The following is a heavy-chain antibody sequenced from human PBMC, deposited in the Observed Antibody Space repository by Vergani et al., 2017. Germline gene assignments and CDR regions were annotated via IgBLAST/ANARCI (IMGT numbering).Heavy chain of an antibody. Sequence: QVQLQQWGAGLLKPSETLSLTCAVYGGSFSGYYWSWIRQPPGKGLEWIGYIYYSGSTNYNPSLKSRVTISVDTSKNQFSLKLSSVTAADTAVYYCARVVDTAMDLPFDYWGQGTLVTVSS. V-gene: IGHV4-34*11. J-gene: IGHJ4*02. D-gene: IGHD5-18*01. CDR2: IYYSGST. CDR3: ARVVDTAMDLPFDY. CDR1: GGSFSGYY.